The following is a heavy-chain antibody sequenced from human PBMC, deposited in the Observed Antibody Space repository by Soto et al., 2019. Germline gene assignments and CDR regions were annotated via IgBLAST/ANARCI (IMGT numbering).Heavy chain of an antibody. Sequence: QVQLQESGPSLVKPSGTLSLTCVITNTSISSSNWWSWVRQAPGKGLEWIGEIYHTGRTNYAPSRKSRVTMSIDKSNNRVSLRVTSLTAAETAVYYCVRDEAHYDILTGSSLGRAFDIWGQGTMVTVSS. D-gene: IGHD3-9*01. V-gene: IGHV4-4*02. CDR1: NTSISSSNW. J-gene: IGHJ3*02. CDR3: VRDEAHYDILTGSSLGRAFDI. CDR2: IYHTGRT.